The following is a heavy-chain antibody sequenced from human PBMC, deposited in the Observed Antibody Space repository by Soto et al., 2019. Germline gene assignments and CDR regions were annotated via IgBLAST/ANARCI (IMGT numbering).Heavy chain of an antibody. CDR1: GGSVSSGSYY. J-gene: IGHJ4*02. Sequence: SETLSLTFTVSGGSVSSGSYYWSWIRQPPGKGLEWIGSIYYSGSTYYSPSLKSRVTISVDTSKNQFSLKLSSVTAADTAVYYCARHVTTVTTVDYWGQGTLVTVSS. D-gene: IGHD4-17*01. V-gene: IGHV4-39*01. CDR3: ARHVTTVTTVDY. CDR2: IYYSGST.